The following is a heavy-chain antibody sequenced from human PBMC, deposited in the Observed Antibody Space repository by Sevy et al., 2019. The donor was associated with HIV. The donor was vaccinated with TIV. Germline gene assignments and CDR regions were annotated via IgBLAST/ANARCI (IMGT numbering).Heavy chain of an antibody. CDR1: GFTFSSYA. D-gene: IGHD3-22*01. J-gene: IGHJ1*01. Sequence: GGSLRLSCAASGFTFSSYAMCWVRQAPGKGLEWVSAISGSGGSTYYADSVKGRFTISRDNSKNTLYLQMNSLRAEDTAVYYCAKGRYYYDSSGFNFQHWGQGTLVTVSS. V-gene: IGHV3-23*01. CDR2: ISGSGGST. CDR3: AKGRYYYDSSGFNFQH.